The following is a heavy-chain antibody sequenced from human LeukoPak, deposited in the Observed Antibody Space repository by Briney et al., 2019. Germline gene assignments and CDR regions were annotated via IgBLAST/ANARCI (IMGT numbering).Heavy chain of an antibody. CDR2: ISYDGSNK. CDR1: GFTFSSYG. V-gene: IGHV3-30*03. D-gene: IGHD3-10*01. CDR3: ARVRVTMVRGGYYFDY. Sequence: PGRSLRLSCAASGFTFSSYGMHWVRQAPGKGLEWVAVISYDGSNKYYADSVKGRFTISRDNSKNTLYLQMNSLRAEGTAVYYCARVRVTMVRGGYYFDYWGQGTLVTVSS. J-gene: IGHJ4*02.